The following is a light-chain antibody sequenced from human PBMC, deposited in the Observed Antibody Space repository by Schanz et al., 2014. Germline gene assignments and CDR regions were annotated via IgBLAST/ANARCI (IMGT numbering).Light chain of an antibody. CDR2: GAS. Sequence: PGERVTLSCRASQSVSSSYLAWYQQKPGQAPRLLIYGASSRATGIPDRFSGSGSGTDFTLTISSLEPEDFAVYYCQQRSNWPSAFGQGTRLEIK. CDR1: QSVSSSY. V-gene: IGKV3D-20*02. CDR3: QQRSNWPSA. J-gene: IGKJ5*01.